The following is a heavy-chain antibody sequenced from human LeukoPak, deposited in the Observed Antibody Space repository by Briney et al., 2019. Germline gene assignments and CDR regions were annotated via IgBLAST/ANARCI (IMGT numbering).Heavy chain of an antibody. D-gene: IGHD3-22*01. J-gene: IGHJ4*02. Sequence: GGSLRLSCAASGFTFSSYEMNWVRQAPGKGLEWVSYISSSGSTIYYADSVKGRFTISRDNAKNSLYLQMNSLRAEDTAVYYCAKDGDYYDSSGYYYSFDYWGQGTLVTVPS. CDR1: GFTFSSYE. CDR2: ISSSGSTI. V-gene: IGHV3-48*03. CDR3: AKDGDYYDSSGYYYSFDY.